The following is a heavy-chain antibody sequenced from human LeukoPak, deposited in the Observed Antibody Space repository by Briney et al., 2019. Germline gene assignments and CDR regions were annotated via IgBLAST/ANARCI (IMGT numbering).Heavy chain of an antibody. Sequence: GASVKVSCKASGGTFSSYAISWVRQAPGQGLECMGGIIPIFGTANYAQKFQGRVTITTDESTSTAYMELSSLRSEDTAVYYCARTDYYDSSGYYPWGQGTLVTVSS. CDR3: ARTDYYDSSGYYP. CDR2: IIPIFGTA. CDR1: GGTFSSYA. V-gene: IGHV1-69*05. J-gene: IGHJ5*02. D-gene: IGHD3-22*01.